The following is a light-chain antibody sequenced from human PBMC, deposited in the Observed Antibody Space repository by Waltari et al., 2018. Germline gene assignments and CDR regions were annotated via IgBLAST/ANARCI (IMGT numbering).Light chain of an antibody. CDR3: QQYGSSPSLT. CDR2: GAS. Sequence: EIVLTQSPGTLSLYPGERATLSCRASQSVSSSYLAWYQQKPGQAPRLLIYGASSRATGIPDRFSGSGSGTDFTLTISRLEPEDFAVYYCQQYGSSPSLTFGGGTKVEIK. CDR1: QSVSSSY. J-gene: IGKJ4*01. V-gene: IGKV3-20*01.